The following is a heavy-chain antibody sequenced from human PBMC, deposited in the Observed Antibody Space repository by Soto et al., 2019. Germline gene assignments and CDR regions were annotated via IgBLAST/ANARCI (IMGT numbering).Heavy chain of an antibody. Sequence: EVQLVESGGDLVQPGGSLRLSCAASGFSFSTYWMSWVRQAPGKGLEWVAHINQDGSDKYYVDSVKGRFTISRDNTKNSLFLQMNSLRAEDTAVNYCLGDGGLTWGQGTLVTVSS. J-gene: IGHJ5*02. CDR2: INQDGSDK. D-gene: IGHD3-16*01. CDR3: LGDGGLT. V-gene: IGHV3-7*04. CDR1: GFSFSTYW.